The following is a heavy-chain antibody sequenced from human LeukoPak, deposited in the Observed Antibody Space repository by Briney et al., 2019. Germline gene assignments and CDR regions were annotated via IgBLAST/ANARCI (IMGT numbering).Heavy chain of an antibody. D-gene: IGHD3-16*01. CDR3: TRDIGD. V-gene: IGHV3-74*01. J-gene: IGHJ4*02. CDR1: GFTFSSHW. Sequence: GGSLRLSCAASGFTFSSHWMHWVRKAPGKGLVWVSRINGDESGTSYADSVEGRFTISRDNAKNTLYLQMNSLKAEDTAVYYCTRDIGDWGQGTLVTVSS. CDR2: INGDESGT.